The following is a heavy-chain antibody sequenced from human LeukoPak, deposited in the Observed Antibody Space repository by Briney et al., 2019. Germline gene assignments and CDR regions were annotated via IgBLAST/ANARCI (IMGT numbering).Heavy chain of an antibody. CDR1: GFTFSSYA. V-gene: IGHV3-30*04. CDR3: ARDAEFTYSSGWFGSSNIFMPHTDHRGYMDV. CDR2: ISYDGSNK. Sequence: PGGSLRLSCAASGFTFSSYAMHWVRQAPGKGLEWVAVISYDGSNKYYADSVEGRFTISRDNSKNTLYLQMNSLRAEDTAVYYCARDAEFTYSSGWFGSSNIFMPHTDHRGYMDVWGKGTTVTVSS. D-gene: IGHD6-19*01. J-gene: IGHJ6*03.